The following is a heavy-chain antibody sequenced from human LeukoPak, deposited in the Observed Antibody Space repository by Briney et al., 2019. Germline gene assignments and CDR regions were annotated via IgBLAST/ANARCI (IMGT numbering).Heavy chain of an antibody. J-gene: IGHJ3*02. CDR3: ARDSGSDSSGYYPAFDI. CDR2: IYYSGST. V-gene: IGHV4-31*03. D-gene: IGHD3-22*01. CDR1: GGSISSGGYY. Sequence: SETLSLTCTVSGGSISSGGYYWSWIRQHPGKGLEWIGYIYYSGSTYYNPSLKSRVTISVDTSKNQFSLKLSSVTAADTAAYYCARDSGSDSSGYYPAFDIWGQGTMVTVSS.